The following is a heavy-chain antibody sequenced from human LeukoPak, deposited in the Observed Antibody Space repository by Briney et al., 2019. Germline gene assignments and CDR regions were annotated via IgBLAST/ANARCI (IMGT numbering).Heavy chain of an antibody. CDR1: GGSISTYY. V-gene: IGHV4-4*07. CDR2: IYSSGST. D-gene: IGHD3-22*01. J-gene: IGHJ3*02. Sequence: PSETLSLTCTVSGGSISTYYWSWIRQPAGKGLEWIGRIYSSGSTNYNPSLQSRVTMSVDTSKNQFSLKLSSVTAADTAVYYCAKQAYDTEYDAFDIRVQGTMITVSS. CDR3: AKQAYDTEYDAFDI.